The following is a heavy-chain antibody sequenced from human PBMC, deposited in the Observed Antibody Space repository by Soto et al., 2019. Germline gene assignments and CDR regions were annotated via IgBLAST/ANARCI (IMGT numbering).Heavy chain of an antibody. D-gene: IGHD3-22*01. CDR2: INHSGST. CDR1: GGSFSGYY. Sequence: PSETLSLTCAVYGGSFSGYYWSWIRQPPGKGLEWIGEINHSGSTNYNPSLKSRVTISVDTSKNQFSLKLSSVTAADTAVYYCARVYAYYYDSSGYYDLYNWFDPWGQGTLVTVSS. J-gene: IGHJ5*02. V-gene: IGHV4-34*01. CDR3: ARVYAYYYDSSGYYDLYNWFDP.